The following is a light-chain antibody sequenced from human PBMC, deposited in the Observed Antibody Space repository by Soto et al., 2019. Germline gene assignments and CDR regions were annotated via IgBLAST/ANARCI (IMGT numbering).Light chain of an antibody. CDR2: DVS. CDR3: SSYTSSSTLVV. Sequence: QSALTQPASVSGSPGQSITISCTGTSSDVGGYNYVSWYQQHPGKAPKLTIYDVSNRPSGVSNRFSGSKSSNTASLTISGLQAEDEADYYCSSYTSSSTLVVFGGGTKVTVL. CDR1: SSDVGGYNY. V-gene: IGLV2-14*01. J-gene: IGLJ2*01.